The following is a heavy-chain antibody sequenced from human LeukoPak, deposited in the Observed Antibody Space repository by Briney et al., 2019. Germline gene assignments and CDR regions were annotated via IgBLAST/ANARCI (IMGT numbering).Heavy chain of an antibody. CDR2: ISSSSSYI. V-gene: IGHV3-21*01. J-gene: IGHJ6*03. Sequence: GGSLRLSCAASGFTFSSYSMNWVRQAPGKGLEWVSSISSSSSYIYYADSVKGRFTISRDNAKNSLYLQMNSLRAEDTAVYYCARGTPIARYYYYYMDVWGKGTTVTVSS. CDR3: ARGTPIARYYYYYMDV. CDR1: GFTFSSYS.